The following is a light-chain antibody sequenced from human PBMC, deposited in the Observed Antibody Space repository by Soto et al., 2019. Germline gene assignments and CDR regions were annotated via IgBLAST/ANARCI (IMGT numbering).Light chain of an antibody. Sequence: QSSLAQPASVSGSPGRSITIACTGTSSDVGGYSYVSWYQQRPGKAPKLMIYDVSDRPSGVSNRFSGSKSGNTASLTISGLQAEDEADYYCSSYTSSSLYVFGTGTKVTVL. CDR2: DVS. CDR1: SSDVGGYSY. CDR3: SSYTSSSLYV. V-gene: IGLV2-14*01. J-gene: IGLJ1*01.